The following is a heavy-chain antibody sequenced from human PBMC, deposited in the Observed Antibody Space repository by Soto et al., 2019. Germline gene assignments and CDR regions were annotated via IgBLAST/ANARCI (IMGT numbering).Heavy chain of an antibody. CDR2: IYPSGMP. D-gene: IGHD5-18*01. CDR3: ARERGGYGLFDS. J-gene: IGHJ4*02. Sequence: SETLSLTCTVSGGSISNAAYSWSWIRQPPGKGLEWIGYIYPSGMPFYNPSLRSRVTISIDRSNDQFSPNLKSVTAADTAVYYCARERGGYGLFDSWGQGTLVTVSS. V-gene: IGHV4-30-2*01. CDR1: GGSISNAAYS.